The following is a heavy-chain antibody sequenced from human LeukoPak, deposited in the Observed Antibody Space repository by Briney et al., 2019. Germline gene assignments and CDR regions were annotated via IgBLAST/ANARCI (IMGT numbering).Heavy chain of an antibody. CDR2: VRKDATEK. V-gene: IGHV3-30*02. Sequence: GGSLTLSCAASGFIFTEYGMYWVRQAPGKGLEWVAFVRKDATEKKYADSVEGRFTISRDDSENTMYLKMNNLRVDDTAVYYCAKRSGPNSGPFDSWGQGTPVIVSS. J-gene: IGHJ4*02. CDR3: AKRSGPNSGPFDS. D-gene: IGHD1-1*01. CDR1: GFIFTEYG.